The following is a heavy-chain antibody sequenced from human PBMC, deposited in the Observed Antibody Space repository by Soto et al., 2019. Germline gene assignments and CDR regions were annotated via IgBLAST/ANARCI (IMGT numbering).Heavy chain of an antibody. Sequence: SETLSLTCTVSGGSISSYYWSWIRQPPGKGLEWIGYIYYSGSTNSNPSLKSRVTISVDTSKNQFSLKLSSVTAADTAVYYCARDQKQLGYYYYYGMDVWGQGTTVTVSS. D-gene: IGHD6-13*01. CDR3: ARDQKQLGYYYYYGMDV. CDR2: IYYSGST. V-gene: IGHV4-59*01. CDR1: GGSISSYY. J-gene: IGHJ6*02.